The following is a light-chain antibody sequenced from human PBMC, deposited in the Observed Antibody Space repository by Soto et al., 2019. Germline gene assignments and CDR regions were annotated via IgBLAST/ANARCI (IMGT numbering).Light chain of an antibody. J-gene: IGKJ5*01. V-gene: IGKV1-9*01. CDR1: QGISSY. CDR2: AAS. Sequence: IQLTQSPSSLSASVGDRVTITFRASQGISSYLAWYQQKPGKAPKLLIYAASTLQSGVPSRFSGSGSGTDFTLTISSLEPEDFAVYYCQQRSYPITFGQGTRLEIK. CDR3: QQRSYPIT.